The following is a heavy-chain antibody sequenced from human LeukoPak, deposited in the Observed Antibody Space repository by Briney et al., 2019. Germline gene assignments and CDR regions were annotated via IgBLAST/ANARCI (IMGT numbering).Heavy chain of an antibody. V-gene: IGHV3-30*02. J-gene: IGHJ4*02. CDR2: IRYDGSNK. Sequence: GSLRLSCAASGCTFSSYGMHWVRQAPGKGLEGVAFIRYDGSNKYYAASVKGRFTMSRGHCKKTLYLQMNSLRAEDTAVYYCARSAPYYYGSGSYSPDYWGQGTLVTVSS. CDR1: GCTFSSYG. CDR3: ARSAPYYYGSGSYSPDY. D-gene: IGHD3-10*01.